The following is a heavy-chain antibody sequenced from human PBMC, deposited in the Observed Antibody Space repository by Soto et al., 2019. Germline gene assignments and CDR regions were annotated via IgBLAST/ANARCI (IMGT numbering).Heavy chain of an antibody. CDR2: ISANDVGT. D-gene: IGHD1-20*01. CDR1: GFTLRNYA. CDR3: AKAKNDYNWDNRPPFDY. V-gene: IGHV3-23*01. J-gene: IGHJ4*02. Sequence: VGSLRLSCEASGFTLRNYAMTWVRQAPGKGLEWVSLISANDVGTYYAESVKTRFTISTDQSRNTVYLQMDSLRADDTAIYYCAKAKNDYNWDNRPPFDYWGQGTLVTVSS.